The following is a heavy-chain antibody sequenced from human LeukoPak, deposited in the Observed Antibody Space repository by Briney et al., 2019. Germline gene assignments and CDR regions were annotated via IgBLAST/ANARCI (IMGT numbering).Heavy chain of an antibody. CDR1: GFTFSNYW. Sequence: GSLRLSCAASGFTFSNYWMGWVRQPPGKGLQWVANIKEDGTEKYYVDSVEGRFTISRDNAKNSVYLQMDSLRVEDTAVYYCARRPFGADYWGQGTLVTVSS. D-gene: IGHD3-10*01. V-gene: IGHV3-7*01. CDR2: IKEDGTEK. J-gene: IGHJ4*02. CDR3: ARRPFGADY.